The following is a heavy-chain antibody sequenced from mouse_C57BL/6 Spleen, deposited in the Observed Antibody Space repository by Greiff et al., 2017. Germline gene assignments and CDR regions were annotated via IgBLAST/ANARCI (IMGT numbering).Heavy chain of an antibody. D-gene: IGHD2-5*01. J-gene: IGHJ2*01. V-gene: IGHV1-26*01. CDR2: INPNNGGT. CDR3: ARVYSNYDY. Sequence: VQLQQSGPELVKPGASVKISCKASGYTFTDYYMNWVKQSHGKSLEWIGDINPNNGGTSYNQKFKGKATLTVDKSSSTAYMELRSLTSEDSAVYYCARVYSNYDYWGQGTTLTVSS. CDR1: GYTFTDYY.